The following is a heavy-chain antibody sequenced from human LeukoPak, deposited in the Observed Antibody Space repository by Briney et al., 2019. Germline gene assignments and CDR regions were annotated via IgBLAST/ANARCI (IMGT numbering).Heavy chain of an antibody. CDR2: INWNGGST. Sequence: GGSLRLSCAASGFTFDDSVMSWVRQAPGKGLEWVSGINWNGGSTGYADSVKGRFTISRDNAKNSLYLQMSSLRAEDTALYYCARNWFTRLGELSPDRAFDYWGQGTLVTVSS. J-gene: IGHJ4*02. D-gene: IGHD3-16*02. CDR1: GFTFDDSV. CDR3: ARNWFTRLGELSPDRAFDY. V-gene: IGHV3-20*04.